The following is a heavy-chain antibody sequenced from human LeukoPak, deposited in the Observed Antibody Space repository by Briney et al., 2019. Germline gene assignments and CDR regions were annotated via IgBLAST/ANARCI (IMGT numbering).Heavy chain of an antibody. CDR1: GFTFSSYG. V-gene: IGHV3-30*02. CDR3: AKDLVVPAASPFDY. CDR2: IRYDGSNK. Sequence: GRSLRLSCAASGFTFSSYGMHWVRQAPGKGLEWVAFIRYDGSNKYYADSVKGRFTISRDNSKNTLYLQMNSLRAEDTAVYYCAKDLVVPAASPFDYWGQGTLVTVSS. J-gene: IGHJ4*02. D-gene: IGHD2-2*01.